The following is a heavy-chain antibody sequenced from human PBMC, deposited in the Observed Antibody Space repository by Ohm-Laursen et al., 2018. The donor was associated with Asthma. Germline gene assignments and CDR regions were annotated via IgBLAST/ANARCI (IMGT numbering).Heavy chain of an antibody. D-gene: IGHD2-15*01. CDR1: GFTFSSYA. J-gene: IGHJ6*02. CDR3: ARDISPTRYCSGGSCYSTTYYYYYGMDV. CDR2: ISYDGSNK. V-gene: IGHV3-30-3*01. Sequence: SLRLSCTASGFTFSSYAMHWVRQAPGKGLEWVAVISYDGSNKYYADSVKGRFTISRDNSKNTLYLQMNSLGAEDTAVYYCARDISPTRYCSGGSCYSTTYYYYYGMDVWGQGTTVTVSS.